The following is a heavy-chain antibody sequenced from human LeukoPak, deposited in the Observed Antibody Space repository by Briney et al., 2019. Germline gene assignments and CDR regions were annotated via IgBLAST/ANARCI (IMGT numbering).Heavy chain of an antibody. CDR3: ARHVRLELPGAPWFDP. V-gene: IGHV3-33*01. D-gene: IGHD1-7*01. CDR1: GFTFSSYG. CDR2: IWYDGSNK. J-gene: IGHJ5*02. Sequence: PGRSLRLSCAASGFTFSSYGMHWVRQAPGKGLEWVAVIWYDGSNKYYADSVKGRFTISRDNSKNTLYLQMNSLRAEDTAVYYCARHVRLELPGAPWFDPWGQGTLVTVSS.